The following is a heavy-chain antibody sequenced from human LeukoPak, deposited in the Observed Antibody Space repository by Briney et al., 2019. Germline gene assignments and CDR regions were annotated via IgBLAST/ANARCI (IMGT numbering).Heavy chain of an antibody. V-gene: IGHV4-39*01. CDR1: GGSISSSSYY. J-gene: IGHJ4*02. CDR3: ARHLTSEGWWELLEGVNYFDY. Sequence: KASETLSLTCTGSGGSISSSSYYWGWIRQPPGKGLEWIGSIYCSGSTYYTPSLKSRVTISVDTSKNQFSLKLSSVTAADTAVYYCARHLTSEGWWELLEGVNYFDYWGQGTLVTVSS. D-gene: IGHD1-26*01. CDR2: IYCSGST.